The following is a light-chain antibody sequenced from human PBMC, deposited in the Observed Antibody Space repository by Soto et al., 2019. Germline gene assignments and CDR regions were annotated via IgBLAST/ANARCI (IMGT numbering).Light chain of an antibody. V-gene: IGKV3-20*01. J-gene: IGKJ4*01. Sequence: EIVLTQSPGTLSLSPGDRATLSCRASQSVTSNYLAWYQQKPGQAPRLLLYGASRRAIGIPDRSSGSGSGTDFTLTISRLEPEDFAVYYCQQYDTSPPLTFGGGTKVDIK. CDR3: QQYDTSPPLT. CDR1: QSVTSNY. CDR2: GAS.